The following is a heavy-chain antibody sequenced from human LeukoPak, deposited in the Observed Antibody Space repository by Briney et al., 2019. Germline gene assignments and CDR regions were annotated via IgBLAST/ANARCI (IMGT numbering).Heavy chain of an antibody. CDR3: ARGPYSSNWYVDY. Sequence: SGGSLILSCAASGFTLSSYEMNWVRLAPGKGLEWISYISRTGNSKYYADSVKGRFTISRDSTKNSLYLQMNSLRAEDTAVYYCARGPYSSNWYVDYWGQGTLVTVAS. CDR2: ISRTGNSK. CDR1: GFTLSSYE. J-gene: IGHJ4*02. V-gene: IGHV3-48*03. D-gene: IGHD6-13*01.